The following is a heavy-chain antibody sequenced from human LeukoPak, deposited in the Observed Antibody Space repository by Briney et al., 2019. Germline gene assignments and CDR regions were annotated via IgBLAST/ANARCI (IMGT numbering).Heavy chain of an antibody. J-gene: IGHJ4*02. D-gene: IGHD5-24*01. CDR2: IYTSGST. CDR1: GGSISSDNYY. CDR3: ARGGDGVFDY. V-gene: IGHV4-61*02. Sequence: TPSQTLSLTCTVSGGSISSDNYYYSWIRQPAGKGLEWIGRIYTSGSTNYNPSLKSRVTISVDTSENQLSLKLTSVTAADTAVYYCARGGDGVFDYWGQGTLVTVSS.